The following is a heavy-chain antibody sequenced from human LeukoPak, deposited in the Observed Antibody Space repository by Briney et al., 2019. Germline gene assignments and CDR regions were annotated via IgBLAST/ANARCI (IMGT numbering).Heavy chain of an antibody. Sequence: GGSLRLSCAASRFTFSTYSMNWVRQAPGKGLEWVSAISSAGTHTFYADSVKGRFTISRDNSKNTLYLQMNSLRAEDTAIYYCQGLGTDYHFGPFDIWGQGTVVTVSS. CDR2: ISSAGTHT. V-gene: IGHV3-23*01. D-gene: IGHD3/OR15-3a*01. CDR3: QGLGTDYHFGPFDI. CDR1: RFTFSTYS. J-gene: IGHJ3*02.